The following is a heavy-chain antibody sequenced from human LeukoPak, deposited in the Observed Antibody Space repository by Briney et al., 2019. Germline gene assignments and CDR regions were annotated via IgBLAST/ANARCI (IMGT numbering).Heavy chain of an antibody. D-gene: IGHD4-17*01. CDR3: ARGASTAYYYYYMDV. V-gene: IGHV1-69*06. CDR2: IIPIFGTA. Sequence: SVKVSCKASGYTFTSYGISWVRQAPGQGLEWMGGIIPIFGTANYAQKFQGRVTITADKSTSTAYMELSSLRSEDTAVYYCARGASTAYYYYYMDVWGKGTTVTVSS. J-gene: IGHJ6*03. CDR1: GYTFTSYG.